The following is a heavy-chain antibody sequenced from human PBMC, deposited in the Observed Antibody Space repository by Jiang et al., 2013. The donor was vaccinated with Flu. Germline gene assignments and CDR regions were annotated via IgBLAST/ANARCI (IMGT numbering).Heavy chain of an antibody. V-gene: IGHV3-48*01. D-gene: IGHD3-9*01. CDR3: ARDVLRYFDHGRESGFDY. J-gene: IGHJ4*02. CDR2: ISSSSSTI. Sequence: GLVQPGGSLRLSCAASGFTFSSYSMNWVRQAPGKGLEWVSYISSSSSTIYYADSVKGRFTISRDNAKNSLYLQMNSLRAEDTAVYYCARDVLRYFDHGRESGFDYWGQGTLVTVSS. CDR1: GFTFSSYS.